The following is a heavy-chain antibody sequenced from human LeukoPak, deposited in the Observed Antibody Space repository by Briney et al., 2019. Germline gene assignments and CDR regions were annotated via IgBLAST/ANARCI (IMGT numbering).Heavy chain of an antibody. D-gene: IGHD1-14*01. V-gene: IGHV5-51*01. CDR1: GYIFSSYW. CDR2: IYPGDSDT. Sequence: GESLKISCQGSGYIFSSYWIGWVRQMLGKGLEWMGIIYPGDSDTKYSPSFEGQVTISADKSISTAYLEWSSLKAPDTAMYYCARRGIGITGTIYNWFDPWGQGTLVTVSS. J-gene: IGHJ5*02. CDR3: ARRGIGITGTIYNWFDP.